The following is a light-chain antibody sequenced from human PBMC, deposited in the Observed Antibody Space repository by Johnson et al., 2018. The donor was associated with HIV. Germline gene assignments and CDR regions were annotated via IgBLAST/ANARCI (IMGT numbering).Light chain of an antibody. CDR1: SSNIGNNY. J-gene: IGLJ1*01. CDR2: ENN. CDR3: GTWDKSLNTGSV. V-gene: IGLV1-51*02. Sequence: QSVLSQPPSVSAAPGQKVTISCSGSSSNIGNNYVSWYQLLPGTAPKLLIYENNKRPSGIPDRFSGSKSGTSATLGIAGLQTGDEAAYYSGTWDKSLNTGSVFGTGTKVTVL.